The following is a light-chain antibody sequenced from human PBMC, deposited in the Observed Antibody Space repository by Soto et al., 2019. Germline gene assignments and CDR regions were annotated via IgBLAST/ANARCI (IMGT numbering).Light chain of an antibody. CDR3: QQYNNNWT. V-gene: IGKV1-5*03. J-gene: IGKJ1*01. CDR2: KAS. Sequence: DIPMTQSPSTLSASVGDRVTITCRASQSISSWLAWYQQKPGKAPKLLIYKASNLESGVPSRFSGSGSRTEFTLTISSLQPDDSATYYCQQYNNNWTFGQGTKVEIK. CDR1: QSISSW.